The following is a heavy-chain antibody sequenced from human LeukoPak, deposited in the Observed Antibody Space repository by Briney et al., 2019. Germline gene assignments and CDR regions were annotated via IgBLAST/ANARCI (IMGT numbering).Heavy chain of an antibody. CDR3: TWDSGTYNWFDP. D-gene: IGHD1-26*01. CDR2: IDKKDKGYATAT. J-gene: IGHJ5*02. Sequence: GGSLRLSCAASGFTFSGSAIHWVRQSSGKGLEWVGQIDKKDKGYATATAYAASVKGRFTISRDDSINTAYLQMKSLQTEDTALYYCTWDSGTYNWFDPWGQGTLVTVSS. V-gene: IGHV3-73*01. CDR1: GFTFSGSA.